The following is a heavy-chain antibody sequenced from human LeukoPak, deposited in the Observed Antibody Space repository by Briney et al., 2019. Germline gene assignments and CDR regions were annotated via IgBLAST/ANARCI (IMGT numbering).Heavy chain of an antibody. J-gene: IGHJ4*02. D-gene: IGHD3-16*02. CDR2: LYHTGSA. CDR3: ARTYDYVWGSYRSHSFDS. CDR1: GGSISSNNYY. Sequence: SETLSLTCTVSGGSISSNNYYWGWIRQPPGKGLEWIGSLYHTGSAYYNPSLKSRVTISMDVSKNHFSLKLSSVTAADTAVYYCARTYDYVWGSYRSHSFDSWGQGTLVTVSS. V-gene: IGHV4-39*02.